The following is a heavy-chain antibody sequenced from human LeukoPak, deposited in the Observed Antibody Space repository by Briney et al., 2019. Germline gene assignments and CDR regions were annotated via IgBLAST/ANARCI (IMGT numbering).Heavy chain of an antibody. V-gene: IGHV3-64*04. J-gene: IGHJ4*02. CDR2: ISSNGGST. D-gene: IGHD3-10*01. CDR3: ARGGKYYGSGSYDNPNYFDY. CDR1: GFTFSNYA. Sequence: GGSLRLSCSASGFTFSNYALHWVRQATGEGLEYVLGISSNGGSTIHADSVKGRFTISRDNAKNTLYLQMNSLRAEDTAVYYCARGGKYYGSGSYDNPNYFDYWGQGTLVTVSS.